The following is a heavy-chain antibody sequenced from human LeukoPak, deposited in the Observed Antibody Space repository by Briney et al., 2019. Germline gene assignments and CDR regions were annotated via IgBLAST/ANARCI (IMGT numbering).Heavy chain of an antibody. Sequence: SETLSLTCTVFGGSMNINNYYWAWIRQPPGKGLEWIGSIYYTGTTYYNPSLNYRVTISVDTSKNQFSLRLTSVTAADTAVYYCARGRRVDYWGQGILVTVSS. CDR3: ARGRRVDY. J-gene: IGHJ4*02. CDR2: IYYTGTT. CDR1: GGSMNINNYY. V-gene: IGHV4-39*01.